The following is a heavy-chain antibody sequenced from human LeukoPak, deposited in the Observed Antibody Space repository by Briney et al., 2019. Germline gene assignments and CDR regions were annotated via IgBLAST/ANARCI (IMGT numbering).Heavy chain of an antibody. J-gene: IGHJ4*02. V-gene: IGHV1-2*02. CDR1: GYTFTDYY. CDR3: ARDRTHDYGDYSFY. CDR2: INPNNGGT. Sequence: AAVKVSCKASGYTFTDYYIHWGRQPPGQGLGWMGWINPNNGGTNSAQKFQGGVTMTRDTSISTAYMEVRRLRSDDTAVYYCARDRTHDYGDYSFYWGQGTLVSVSS. D-gene: IGHD4-17*01.